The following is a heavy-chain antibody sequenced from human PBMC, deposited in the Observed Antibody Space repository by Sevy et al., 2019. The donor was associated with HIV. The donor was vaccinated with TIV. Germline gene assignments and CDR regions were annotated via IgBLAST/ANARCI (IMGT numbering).Heavy chain of an antibody. CDR3: AKGFGITMVRGVTNWFDP. D-gene: IGHD3-10*01. V-gene: IGHV3-30*18. CDR2: ISYDGSNK. CDR1: GFTFSSYG. Sequence: GGSLRLSCAASGFTFSSYGMHWVRQAPGKGLEWGSVISYDGSNKYYADSVKGRFTISRDNSKNMLYLQMNSLRAEDTAVYYCAKGFGITMVRGVTNWFDPWGQGTLVTVSS. J-gene: IGHJ5*02.